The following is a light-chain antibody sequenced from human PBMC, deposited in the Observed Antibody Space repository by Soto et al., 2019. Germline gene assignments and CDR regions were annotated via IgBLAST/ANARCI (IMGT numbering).Light chain of an antibody. Sequence: DIQMTQSPSTRSASVGDRVTITCRASENVIRWVAWYQQKPGKAPKLLIYEASKLESGVRSRFSGSGSGTEFTLTISSLQPDDFATYYCQQYNTYFRMFGQGTKVEI. CDR1: ENVIRW. V-gene: IGKV1-5*03. J-gene: IGKJ1*01. CDR3: QQYNTYFRM. CDR2: EAS.